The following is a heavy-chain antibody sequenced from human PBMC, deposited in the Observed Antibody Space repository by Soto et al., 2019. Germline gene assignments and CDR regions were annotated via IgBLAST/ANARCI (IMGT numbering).Heavy chain of an antibody. V-gene: IGHV3-21*01. CDR1: GFTFSSYS. CDR2: ISSSSSYI. Sequence: ESGGGLVKPGGSLRLSCAASGFTFSSYSMNWVRQAPGKGLEWVSSISSSSSYIYYADSVKGRFTISRDNAKNSLYLQMNSLRAEDTAVYYCARGSTTVTSTWANYYGMDVWGQGTTVTVSS. CDR3: ARGSTTVTSTWANYYGMDV. D-gene: IGHD4-17*01. J-gene: IGHJ6*02.